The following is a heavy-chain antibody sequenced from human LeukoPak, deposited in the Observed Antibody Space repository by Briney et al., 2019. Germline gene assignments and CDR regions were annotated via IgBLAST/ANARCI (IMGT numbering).Heavy chain of an antibody. V-gene: IGHV4-39*01. Sequence: PPETLSLTCTVSGGSISSSTYYWGWIRQPPGKGLEWIGTIYYSGSTYYNPSLKSRVTISVDTSKNQFSLKLSSVTAADTAVYYCARHPNRVAAAGTIDYWGQGTLVTVSS. D-gene: IGHD6-13*01. J-gene: IGHJ4*02. CDR2: IYYSGST. CDR3: ARHPNRVAAAGTIDY. CDR1: GGSISSSTYY.